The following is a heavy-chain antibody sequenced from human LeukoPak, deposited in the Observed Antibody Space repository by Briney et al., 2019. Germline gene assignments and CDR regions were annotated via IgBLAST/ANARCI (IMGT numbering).Heavy chain of an antibody. CDR2: ISYDGSNK. V-gene: IGHV3-30-3*01. CDR1: GFTFSSYA. D-gene: IGHD6-13*01. J-gene: IGHJ4*02. Sequence: GRSLRLSCAASGFTFSSYAMHWVRQAPGKGLEWVAVISYDGSNKYYADSVKGRFTISRDNSKNTLYLQMNSLRAEDTAVYYCAELGLLNSFDYWGQGTLVTVSS. CDR3: AELGLLNSFDY.